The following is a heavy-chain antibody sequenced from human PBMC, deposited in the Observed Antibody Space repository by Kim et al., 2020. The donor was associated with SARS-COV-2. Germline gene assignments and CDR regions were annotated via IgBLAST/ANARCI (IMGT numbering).Heavy chain of an antibody. D-gene: IGHD6-19*01. V-gene: IGHV3-7*03. J-gene: IGHJ4*02. CDR2: IKEDGSEK. Sequence: GGSLRLSCAASGFTFSWYWMTWVRQAPGKGLEWVANIKEDGSEKHNVDSVKGRFTITRDNAKNSRFLQMHSLRAKDTAAYYCARSNSWAFDDWGQGTLVT. CDR3: ARSNSWAFDD. CDR1: GFTFSWYW.